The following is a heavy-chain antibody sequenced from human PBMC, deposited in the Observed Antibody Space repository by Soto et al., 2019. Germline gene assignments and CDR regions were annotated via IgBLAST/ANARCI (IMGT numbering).Heavy chain of an antibody. D-gene: IGHD6-13*01. J-gene: IGHJ5*02. V-gene: IGHV4-59*01. CDR3: ARDLAGYSSSWYNNWFDP. Sequence: KPSETLSLTCTVSGGSISSYYWSWIRQPPGKGLEWIGYIYYSGSTNYNPSLKSRVTISVDTSKNQFSLKLSSVTAADTAVYYCARDLAGYSSSWYNNWFDPWGQGTLVTVSS. CDR1: GGSISSYY. CDR2: IYYSGST.